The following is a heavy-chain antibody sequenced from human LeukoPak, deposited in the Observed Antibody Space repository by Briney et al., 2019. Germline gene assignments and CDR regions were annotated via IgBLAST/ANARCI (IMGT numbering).Heavy chain of an antibody. CDR3: ARALGYCSGGSCYGDWFDP. J-gene: IGHJ5*02. CDR2: NYYSGST. D-gene: IGHD2-15*01. V-gene: IGHV4-59*01. Sequence: PSETLSLTCTVSGGSISSYYWSWIRQPPGKGLEWIGYNYYSGSTNYNPSLKSRVTISVDTSKNQFSLKLSSVTAADTAVYYCARALGYCSGGSCYGDWFDPWGQGTLVTVSS. CDR1: GGSISSYY.